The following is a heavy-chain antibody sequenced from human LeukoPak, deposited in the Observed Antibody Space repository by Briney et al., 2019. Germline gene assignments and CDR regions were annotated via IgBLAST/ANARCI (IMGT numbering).Heavy chain of an antibody. CDR3: AREGGWPN. J-gene: IGHJ4*02. Sequence: PGGSLRLFCAASGFTFSTSWMSWVRQAPGKGLERVANINQDGSGKYYVDSVKGRFTISRDNAKNSVYLQMNSLRAEDTAVYYCAREGGWPNWGQGTLVTVSS. D-gene: IGHD6-19*01. CDR1: GFTFSTSW. V-gene: IGHV3-7*01. CDR2: INQDGSGK.